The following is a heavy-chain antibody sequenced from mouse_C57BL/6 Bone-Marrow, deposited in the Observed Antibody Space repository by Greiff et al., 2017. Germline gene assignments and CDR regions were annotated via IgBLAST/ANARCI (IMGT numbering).Heavy chain of an antibody. CDR2: IDPENGGT. Sequence: VQLQQSGAELVRPGASVTLSCTASGFNIKDDYMHWVKQRPEQGLEWIGWIDPENGGTEYASKFQGKATITADTTSNTAYLQLSSLTSEDTAVYYCTTRTTVVATDAYWGQGTLVTVSA. D-gene: IGHD1-1*01. V-gene: IGHV14-4*01. CDR1: GFNIKDDY. CDR3: TTRTTVVATDAY. J-gene: IGHJ3*01.